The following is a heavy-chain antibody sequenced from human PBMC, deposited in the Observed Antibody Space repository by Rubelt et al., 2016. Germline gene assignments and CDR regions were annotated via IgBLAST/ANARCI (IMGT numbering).Heavy chain of an antibody. CDR1: GGSISSYC. CDR2: IYTSGST. Sequence: GGSISSYCWSWIRQPAGKGLEWIGRIYTSGSTNYNPSLKSRVTMSVDTSKNQFSLKLSSVTAADTAVYYCARHCSSTSCSRYYYYYGMDVWGQGTTVTVSS. J-gene: IGHJ6*02. CDR3: ARHCSSTSCSRYYYYYGMDV. V-gene: IGHV4-4*07. D-gene: IGHD2-2*01.